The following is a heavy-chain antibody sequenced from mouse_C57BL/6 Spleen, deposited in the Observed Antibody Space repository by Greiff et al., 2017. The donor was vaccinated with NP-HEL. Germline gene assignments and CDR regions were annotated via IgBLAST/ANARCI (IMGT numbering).Heavy chain of an antibody. CDR2: INPGSGGT. V-gene: IGHV1-54*01. CDR1: GYAFTNYL. J-gene: IGHJ2*01. CDR3: ARSVVYDGYYFGY. Sequence: QVQLQQSGAELVRPGTSVKVSCKASGYAFTNYLIDWVKQRPGQGLEWIGVINPGSGGTNYNEKFKGKATLTADKSSSTAYMQLSSLTSEDSEVYFCARSVVYDGYYFGYWGQGTTLTVSS. D-gene: IGHD2-3*01.